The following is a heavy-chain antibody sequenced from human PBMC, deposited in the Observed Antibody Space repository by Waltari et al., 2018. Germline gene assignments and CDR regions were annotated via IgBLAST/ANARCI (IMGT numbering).Heavy chain of an antibody. CDR2: IYHSGST. D-gene: IGHD4-17*01. J-gene: IGHJ3*01. V-gene: IGHV4-38-2*01. Sequence: QVQLQESGPGLVKPSETLSPTCAVSGYSISSGAYWGWLRQPPGKGLEWIGSIYHSGSTYYNPSRKSRVTISVDTSKNHFSLWLTSVTAADTAVYYCARNMTTLTTGAFDVWGQGTMVAVSS. CDR1: GYSISSGAY. CDR3: ARNMTTLTTGAFDV.